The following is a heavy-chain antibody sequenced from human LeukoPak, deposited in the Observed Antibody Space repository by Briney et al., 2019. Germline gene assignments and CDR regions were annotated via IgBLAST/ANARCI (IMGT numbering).Heavy chain of an antibody. D-gene: IGHD3-16*01. CDR2: INGPGDNP. V-gene: IGHV3-23*01. CDR1: IYAYSIQG. J-gene: IGHJ4*02. Sequence: PGGSLRLPCAPSIYAYSIQGLPWARQAPGKGLEWVSTINGPGDNPYYAETVKGRFTISRDNYKNTLYLQMHSLRAEDTAICYCAKVSVCYGCYLDFWGQGTLVTVS. CDR3: AKVSVCYGCYLDF.